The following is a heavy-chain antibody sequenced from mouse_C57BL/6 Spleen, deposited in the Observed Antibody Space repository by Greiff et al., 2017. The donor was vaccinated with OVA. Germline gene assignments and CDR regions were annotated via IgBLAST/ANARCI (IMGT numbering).Heavy chain of an antibody. J-gene: IGHJ2*01. Sequence: EVQLQQSGPELVKPGASVKISCKASGYTFTDYYMNWVKQSHGKSLEWIGDINPNNGGTSYNQKFKGKATLTVDKSSSTAYMELRSLTSEDSAVYYCARSGYPLLLAYWGKGTTLTVSS. D-gene: IGHD2-10*01. CDR2: INPNNGGT. V-gene: IGHV1-26*01. CDR1: GYTFTDYY. CDR3: ARSGYPLLLAY.